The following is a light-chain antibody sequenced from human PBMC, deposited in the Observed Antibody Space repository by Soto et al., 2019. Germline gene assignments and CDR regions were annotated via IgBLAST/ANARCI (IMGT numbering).Light chain of an antibody. V-gene: IGKV1-5*03. Sequence: IQMTQSPSTLPASVGDRVTITCRASQSINNWLAWYQQKPGKAPKLLIYKASTLERGVPSRFSGSGSGTEFTLTISSLQPDDFATYYCQQYNTYWTFGQGTKVEIK. J-gene: IGKJ1*01. CDR2: KAS. CDR3: QQYNTYWT. CDR1: QSINNW.